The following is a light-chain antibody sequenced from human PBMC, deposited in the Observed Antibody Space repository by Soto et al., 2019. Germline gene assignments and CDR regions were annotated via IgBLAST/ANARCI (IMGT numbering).Light chain of an antibody. CDR3: QQSYSTLGT. V-gene: IGKV1-39*01. CDR2: AAS. CDR1: QSISSY. Sequence: DIQMTQSPSSLSASVGDRVTITCRASQSISSYLNWYQQKPGKAPTLLIYAASSLQNEVPSRFSGSGSWTDFTLTMSSLQPEDFATYYCQQSYSTLGTFAQGTKLEIK. J-gene: IGKJ2*01.